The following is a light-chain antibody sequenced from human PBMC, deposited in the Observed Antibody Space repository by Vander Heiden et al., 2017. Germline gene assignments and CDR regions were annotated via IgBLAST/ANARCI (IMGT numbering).Light chain of an antibody. CDR1: QSVLYSSNNKNY. Sequence: DIVMTPSPDSLAVSLGERATINCKSSQSVLYSSNNKNYLAWYQQKPGQPPKLLIYWASTRESGVPDRFSGSGSGTDFTLTISSLQAEDVAVYYCQQYYSTPRLTFGGGTKVEIK. V-gene: IGKV4-1*01. CDR2: WAS. CDR3: QQYYSTPRLT. J-gene: IGKJ4*01.